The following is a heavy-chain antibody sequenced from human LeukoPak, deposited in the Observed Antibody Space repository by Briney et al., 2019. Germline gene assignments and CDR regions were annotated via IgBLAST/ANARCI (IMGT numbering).Heavy chain of an antibody. CDR2: IYSGGST. V-gene: IGHV3-66*02. Sequence: GGSLRLSCAASGFTVRSNYMSWVRQAPGKGPEWVSVIYSGGSTYYADSVKGRFTISRDNSKNTLYLQMNSLRAEDTAVYYCARSPYSSGWYYFDYWGQGILVTVSS. D-gene: IGHD6-19*01. CDR3: ARSPYSSGWYYFDY. J-gene: IGHJ4*02. CDR1: GFTVRSNY.